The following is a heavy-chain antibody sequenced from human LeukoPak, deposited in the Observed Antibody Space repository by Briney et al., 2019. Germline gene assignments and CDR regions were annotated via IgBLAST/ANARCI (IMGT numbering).Heavy chain of an antibody. V-gene: IGHV3-48*02. J-gene: IGHJ4*02. CDR2: ISSSSSTI. CDR1: GFTFSSHS. Sequence: GGSLRLSCAASGFTFSSHSMNWVRQAPGKGLEWVSYISSSSSTIYYADSVKGRFTISRDNAKNSLYLQMNSLRDEDTAVYYCARDFGGWDPWDYFDYWGQGTLVTVSS. CDR3: ARDFGGWDPWDYFDY. D-gene: IGHD6-19*01.